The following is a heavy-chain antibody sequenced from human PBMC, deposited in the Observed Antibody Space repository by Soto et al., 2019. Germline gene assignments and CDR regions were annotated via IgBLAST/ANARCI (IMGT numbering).Heavy chain of an antibody. J-gene: IGHJ4*02. CDR1: GHTLRDLA. CDR3: ATGLAWGQVYGLQF. CDR2: YAPEEGQT. D-gene: IGHD3-10*01. Sequence: QVQLVQSGAEVKKPGASVRVSCNISGHTLRDLAMHWVRQAPGKGLEWMGGYAPEEGQTVYAQKFQGRVTMTEETSTDTAYMELSSLTSEDTAVYYCATGLAWGQVYGLQFWGQGTLVTVSS. V-gene: IGHV1-24*01.